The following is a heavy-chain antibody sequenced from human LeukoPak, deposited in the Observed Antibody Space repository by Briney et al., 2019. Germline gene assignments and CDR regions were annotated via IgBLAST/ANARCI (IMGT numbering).Heavy chain of an antibody. Sequence: PGGSLRLSCAASEFTFNNAWMTWVRQAPGKGLEWVGRIKSKTDGGTTDYAAPVKGRFTISRDDSKNTLYLQMNSLKTEDTAVYYCTTDIKAVVMTARGDYWGQGTLVTVSS. J-gene: IGHJ4*02. CDR1: EFTFNNAW. V-gene: IGHV3-15*01. CDR2: IKSKTDGGTT. CDR3: TTDIKAVVMTARGDY. D-gene: IGHD2-21*02.